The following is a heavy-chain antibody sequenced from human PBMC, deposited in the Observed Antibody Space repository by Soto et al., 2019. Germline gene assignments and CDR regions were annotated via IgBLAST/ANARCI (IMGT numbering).Heavy chain of an antibody. V-gene: IGHV4-31*03. CDR3: ARLCSRSRQVLDP. CDR1: GGSISSGDYY. CDR2: IYYSGST. J-gene: IGHJ5*02. Sequence: QVQLQESGPGLVKPSQTLSLTCTVSGGSISSGDYYWSWIRQHPGKGLEWIGYIYYSGSTYYNPSLTSRVTIYVATSNNSISLIMSSATASVSVVYYSARLCSRSRQVLDPWGQGTLVTVSS. D-gene: IGHD2-15*01.